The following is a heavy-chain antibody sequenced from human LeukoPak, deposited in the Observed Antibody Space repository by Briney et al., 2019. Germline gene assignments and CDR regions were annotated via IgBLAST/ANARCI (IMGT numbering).Heavy chain of an antibody. CDR1: GGSISSYY. J-gene: IGHJ4*02. CDR2: IYYSGST. D-gene: IGHD6-19*01. CDR3: ARVISVYSSGWGCFDY. V-gene: IGHV4-59*12. Sequence: SETLSLTCTVSGGSISSYYWSWIRQPPGKGLEWIGYIYYSGSTNYNPSLKSRVTISVDTSKNQFSLKLSSVTAADTAVYYCARVISVYSSGWGCFDYWGQGTLVTVSS.